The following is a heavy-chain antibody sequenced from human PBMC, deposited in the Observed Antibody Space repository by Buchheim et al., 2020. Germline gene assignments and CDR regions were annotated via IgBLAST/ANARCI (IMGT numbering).Heavy chain of an antibody. V-gene: IGHV3-30*18. CDR1: GFTFSSYG. Sequence: VQLVESGGGLVQPGRSLRLSCAASGFTFSSYGMHWVRQAPGKGLEWVAVISYDGSNKYYADSVKGRFTISRDNSKNTLYLQMNSLRAEDTAVYYCAKDPYYYDSSGYYDYWGQGTL. D-gene: IGHD3-22*01. CDR3: AKDPYYYDSSGYYDY. CDR2: ISYDGSNK. J-gene: IGHJ4*02.